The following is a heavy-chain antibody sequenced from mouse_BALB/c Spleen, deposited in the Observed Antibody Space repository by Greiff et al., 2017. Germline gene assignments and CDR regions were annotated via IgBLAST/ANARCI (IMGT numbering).Heavy chain of an antibody. D-gene: IGHD2-4*01. J-gene: IGHJ3*01. Sequence: EVQVVESGGGLVQPGGSLKLSCAASGFTFSSYTMSWVRQTPEKRLEWVAYISNGGGSTYYPDTVKGRFTISRDNAKNTLYLQMSSLKSEDTAMYYCARHMITTRGFAYWGQGTLVTVAA. V-gene: IGHV5-12-2*01. CDR3: ARHMITTRGFAY. CDR1: GFTFSSYT. CDR2: ISNGGGST.